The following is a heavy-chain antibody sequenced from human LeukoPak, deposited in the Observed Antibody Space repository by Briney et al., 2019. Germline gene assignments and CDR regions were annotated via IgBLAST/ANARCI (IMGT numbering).Heavy chain of an antibody. CDR3: TRVAVLRYFDWFPDPRANAFDI. D-gene: IGHD3-9*01. CDR2: IRSKAYGGTT. J-gene: IGHJ3*02. V-gene: IGHV3-49*04. CDR1: GFTFGDYA. Sequence: GGSLRLSCTASGFTFGDYAMSWVRQAPGKGLEWVGFIRSKAYGGTTEYAASVKGRFTISRDDPKSIAYLQMNSLKTEDTAVYYCTRVAVLRYFDWFPDPRANAFDIWGQGTMVTVSS.